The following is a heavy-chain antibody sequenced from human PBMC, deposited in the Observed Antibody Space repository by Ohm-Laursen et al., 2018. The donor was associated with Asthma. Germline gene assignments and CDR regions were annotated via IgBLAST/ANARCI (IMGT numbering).Heavy chain of an antibody. V-gene: IGHV3-30*03. D-gene: IGHD6-25*01. CDR3: ARAAGAAGYFDY. Sequence: RSLRLSCTASGFTFSSCGMHWVRQAPGKGLEWVAVISYDGSNKYYADSVKGRFTISRDNSKNTLYLQMNSLRAEDTAVYYCARAAGAAGYFDYWGQGTLVTVSS. CDR1: GFTFSSCG. CDR2: ISYDGSNK. J-gene: IGHJ4*02.